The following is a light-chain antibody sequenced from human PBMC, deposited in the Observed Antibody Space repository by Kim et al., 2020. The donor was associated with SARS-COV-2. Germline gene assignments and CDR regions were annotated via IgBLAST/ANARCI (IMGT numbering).Light chain of an antibody. CDR1: NSDIGGYNY. J-gene: IGLJ3*02. CDR3: SSYTTSSTWV. CDR2: DVT. Sequence: GHSITISCTGTNSDIGGYNYVSWYQQHPAKAPKLMIYDVTKRPSGVSNRFSGSKSGNTASLTISGLQAEDEADYYCSSYTTSSTWVFGGGTQLTVL. V-gene: IGLV2-14*03.